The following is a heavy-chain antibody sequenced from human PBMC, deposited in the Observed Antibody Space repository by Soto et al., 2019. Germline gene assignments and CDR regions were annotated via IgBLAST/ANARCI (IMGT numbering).Heavy chain of an antibody. J-gene: IGHJ6*03. Sequence: GGSLRLSCAASGFTFSSYGMHWVRQAPGKWLEWVAVIWYDGSNKYYADSVKGRFTISRDNSKNTLYLQMNSLRAEDTAVYYCARASYDFWSGYSPYYYYYMDVWGKGTTVTVSS. CDR3: ARASYDFWSGYSPYYYYYMDV. CDR1: GFTFSSYG. V-gene: IGHV3-33*01. CDR2: IWYDGSNK. D-gene: IGHD3-3*01.